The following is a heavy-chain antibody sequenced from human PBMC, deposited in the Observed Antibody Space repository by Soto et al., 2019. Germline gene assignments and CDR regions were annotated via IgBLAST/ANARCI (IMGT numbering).Heavy chain of an antibody. CDR1: GYTFTGYY. CDR2: INPNSGGT. D-gene: IGHD3-22*01. Sequence: VKVSCKASGYTFTGYYMHWVRQAPGQGLEWMGWINPNSGGTNYAQKFQGKVTMTRDTSISTAYMELSRLRSDDTAVYYCARDFYYDSSITFPDWGQGTLVTVSS. J-gene: IGHJ4*02. V-gene: IGHV1-2*02. CDR3: ARDFYYDSSITFPD.